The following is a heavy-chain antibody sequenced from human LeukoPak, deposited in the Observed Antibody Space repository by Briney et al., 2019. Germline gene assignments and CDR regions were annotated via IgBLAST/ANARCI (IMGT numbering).Heavy chain of an antibody. D-gene: IGHD3-22*01. Sequence: SETLSLTCTVSGGSVSSGSYYWSWLRQPPGKGLEWFGYVYYSGRTNYNPSLKSRVTISVDTSKKQFSLRLSSVSAADTAMYYCAREGGSRDSGYLRPYNFDYWGQGTLVTVSS. CDR3: AREGGSRDSGYLRPYNFDY. CDR1: GGSVSSGSYY. J-gene: IGHJ4*02. V-gene: IGHV4-61*01. CDR2: VYYSGRT.